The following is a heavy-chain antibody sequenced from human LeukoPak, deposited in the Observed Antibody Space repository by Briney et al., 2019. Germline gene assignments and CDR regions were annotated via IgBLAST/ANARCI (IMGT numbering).Heavy chain of an antibody. CDR1: GGSISSYY. V-gene: IGHV4-59*01. Sequence: SETLSLTCTVSGGSISSYYWSWIRQPPGKGLEWIGYIYYSGSTNYNPSLKSRVTISVDTSKNQFSLELSSVTAADTAVYYCARAGWSGYSDYWGQGTLVTVSS. J-gene: IGHJ4*02. CDR3: ARAGWSGYSDY. CDR2: IYYSGST. D-gene: IGHD3-3*01.